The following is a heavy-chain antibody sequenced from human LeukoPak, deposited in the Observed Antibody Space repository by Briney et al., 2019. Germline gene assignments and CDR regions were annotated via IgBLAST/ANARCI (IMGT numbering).Heavy chain of an antibody. CDR2: IKQDGGEK. CDR1: GFTLSSYW. CDR3: ARDGTAAGLYFDL. J-gene: IGHJ4*01. V-gene: IGHV3-7*01. Sequence: GGSLRLSCAVSGFTLSSYWMYWVRQAPGKGLEWVASIKQDGGEKSYVDSVKGRFTISRDNAKNSLYLQMSSLRAEDTAVYYCARDGTAAGLYFDLWGQGTLVTVSS. D-gene: IGHD6-13*01.